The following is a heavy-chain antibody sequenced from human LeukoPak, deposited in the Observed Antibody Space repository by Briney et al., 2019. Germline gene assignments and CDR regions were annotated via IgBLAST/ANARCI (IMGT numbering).Heavy chain of an antibody. CDR2: IIPIFGTA. V-gene: IGHV1-69*01. J-gene: IGHJ6*02. CDR3: ARGDYGDYGYYYYYGMDV. D-gene: IGHD4-17*01. Sequence: SVKVSCKASGGTFSSYATSWVRQAPGQGLEWMGGIIPIFGTANYAQKFQGRVTITADESTSTAYMELSSLRSEDTAVYYCARGDYGDYGYYYYYGMDVWGQGTTVTVSS. CDR1: GGTFSSYA.